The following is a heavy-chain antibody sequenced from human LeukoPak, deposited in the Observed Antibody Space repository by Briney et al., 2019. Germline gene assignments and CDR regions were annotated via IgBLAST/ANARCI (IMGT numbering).Heavy chain of an antibody. D-gene: IGHD1-26*01. V-gene: IGHV5-10-1*01. J-gene: IGHJ4*02. CDR3: ARREVVGATAFDY. Sequence: GASLKISSKGSGYSFTSYWINWVRQMPGKGMEWMGTIDPSDSYTNYSPAFQGHVTMSSVKSISTAYLQWSSLKASDTAVYYCARREVVGATAFDYWGQGTLVTVSS. CDR2: IDPSDSYT. CDR1: GYSFTSYW.